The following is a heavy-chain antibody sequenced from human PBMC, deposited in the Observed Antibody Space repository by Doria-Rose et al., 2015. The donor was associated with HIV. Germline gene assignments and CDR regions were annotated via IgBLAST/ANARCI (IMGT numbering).Heavy chain of an antibody. J-gene: IGHJ4*02. Sequence: QVQLQEPGPGLVKPSETLSLTCSVSGGSISHYYWSWIRQPPGKGLEYIGDISYPGSTNDSPSLKSRVSISIDTSKNKFSLRLSSVTAADTAVYYCARVLSGTYDYWGQGTLVTVSS. D-gene: IGHD1-26*01. CDR1: GGSISHYY. CDR3: ARVLSGTYDY. V-gene: IGHV4-59*01. CDR2: ISYPGST.